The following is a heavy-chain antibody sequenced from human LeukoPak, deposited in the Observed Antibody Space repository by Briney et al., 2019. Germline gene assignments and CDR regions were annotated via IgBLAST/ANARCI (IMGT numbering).Heavy chain of an antibody. CDR2: IVVGSGNT. V-gene: IGHV1-58*01. CDR1: GFTFTGSA. CDR3: AAEAAAGTFYFDY. J-gene: IGHJ4*02. D-gene: IGHD6-13*01. Sequence: SVKVSCKASGFTFTGSAVQWVRQARGQRLEWIGWIVVGSGNTNYAQKFQERVTITRDMSTSTAYMELSSLRSEDTAVYYCAAEAAAGTFYFDYWGQGTLVTVSS.